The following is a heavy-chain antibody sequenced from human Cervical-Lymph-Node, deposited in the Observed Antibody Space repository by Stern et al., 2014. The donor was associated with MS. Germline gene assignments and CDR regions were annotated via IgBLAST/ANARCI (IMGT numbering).Heavy chain of an antibody. CDR3: ARGRGIALRPDY. V-gene: IGHV5-51*03. CDR1: GYSLTNTW. J-gene: IGHJ4*02. CDR2: ISPGDSET. D-gene: IGHD6-13*01. Sequence: VQLVQSGAELKKPGESLRISCKGSGYSLTNTWIGWVRQMPGKGLEWMGIISPGDSETRSSPSFQGQVTISADKSINTAYLQGSSLKASDTAMYYCARGRGIALRPDYWGQGTLVTVSS.